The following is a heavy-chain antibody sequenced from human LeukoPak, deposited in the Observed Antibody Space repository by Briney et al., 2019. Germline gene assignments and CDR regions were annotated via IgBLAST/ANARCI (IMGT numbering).Heavy chain of an antibody. Sequence: SEALSLTCTVSGGSISSYYWSWIRQPPGKGLEWIGYIYYSGSTNYNPSLKSRVTISVDTSKNQFSLKLSSVTAADTAVYYCARENTYYDILTGYSDDAFDIWGQGTMVTVSS. CDR2: IYYSGST. J-gene: IGHJ3*02. CDR3: ARENTYYDILTGYSDDAFDI. D-gene: IGHD3-9*01. CDR1: GGSISSYY. V-gene: IGHV4-59*01.